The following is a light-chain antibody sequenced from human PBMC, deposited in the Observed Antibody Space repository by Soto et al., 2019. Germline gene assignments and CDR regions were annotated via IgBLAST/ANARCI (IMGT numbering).Light chain of an antibody. CDR2: GTS. Sequence: EIGVRQSPGTLSLSPGEKATLSRRASQSVSSSYLAWYQQKPGQAPRLLIYGTSSRATGIPDRFSGSGSGTDFTLTISRLEPEDFAVYYCQQYGSSPTPFGQGPNVAIK. V-gene: IGKV3-20*01. CDR3: QQYGSSPTP. CDR1: QSVSSSY. J-gene: IGKJ1*01.